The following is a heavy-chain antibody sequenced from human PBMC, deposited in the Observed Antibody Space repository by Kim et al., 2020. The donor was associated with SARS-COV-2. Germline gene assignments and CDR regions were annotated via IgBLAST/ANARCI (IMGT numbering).Heavy chain of an antibody. J-gene: IGHJ4*02. Sequence: GGSLRLSCAASGFTFSSYGMHWVRQAPGKGLEWVAVIWYDGSNKYYADSVKGRFTISRDNSKNTLYLQMNSLRAEDTAVYYCARDTNPSYGGNFPFDYWGQGALVTVSS. CDR1: GFTFSSYG. D-gene: IGHD2-21*02. CDR2: IWYDGSNK. CDR3: ARDTNPSYGGNFPFDY. V-gene: IGHV3-33*01.